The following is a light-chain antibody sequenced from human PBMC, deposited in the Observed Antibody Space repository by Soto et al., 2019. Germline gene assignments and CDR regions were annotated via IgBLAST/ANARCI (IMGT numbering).Light chain of an antibody. Sequence: QSVLTQPPSASGTPGQSVTISCSGSSSNIGSNTVTWYQQLPGTAPIPLIYSNNLRSSGVPDRFSGSRSGTSASLAISGLQSEDEADYYCATWDDRLNGYVFGSGTKLTVL. CDR3: ATWDDRLNGYV. V-gene: IGLV1-44*01. CDR2: SNN. CDR1: SSNIGSNT. J-gene: IGLJ1*01.